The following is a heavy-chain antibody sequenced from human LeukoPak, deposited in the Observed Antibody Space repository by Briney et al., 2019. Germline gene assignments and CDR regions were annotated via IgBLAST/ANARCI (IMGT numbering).Heavy chain of an antibody. CDR1: GGSISSYY. CDR3: ARSRGDTAMVPKEGYYYYYGMDV. D-gene: IGHD5-18*01. CDR2: IYYSGST. J-gene: IGHJ6*02. Sequence: SETLSLTCTVSGGSISSYYWSWIRQPPGKGLEWIGYIYYSGSTNYNPSLKSRVTISVDTSKNQFSLKLSSVTAADTAVYYCARSRGDTAMVPKEGYYYYYGMDVWGQGTTVTVSS. V-gene: IGHV4-59*12.